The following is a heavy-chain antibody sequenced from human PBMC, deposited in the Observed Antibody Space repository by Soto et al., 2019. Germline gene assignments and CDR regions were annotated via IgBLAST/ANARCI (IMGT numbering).Heavy chain of an antibody. V-gene: IGHV1-69*01. D-gene: IGHD1-7*01. CDR3: AVGKGGTTSYWDYYGMDV. Sequence: QVQLVQSGAEVKKPGSSVKVSFKASGGTFSSYAISWVRQAPGQGLEWMGGIIPIFGTANYAQKFQGRVTITADESTSTAYMELSSLRSEDTAVYYCAVGKGGTTSYWDYYGMDVWGQGTTVTVSS. J-gene: IGHJ6*02. CDR2: IIPIFGTA. CDR1: GGTFSSYA.